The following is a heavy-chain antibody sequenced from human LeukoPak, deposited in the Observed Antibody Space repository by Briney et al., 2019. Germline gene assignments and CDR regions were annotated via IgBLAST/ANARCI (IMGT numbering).Heavy chain of an antibody. J-gene: IGHJ1*01. V-gene: IGHV3-23*01. CDR1: GFTFSSYA. Sequence: GGSLRLSCAASGFTFSSYAMSWVRQAPGKGLEWVSAISGSGGSTYYADSVKGRFTISRDNSKNTLYLQMNSLRAEDTAVYYCAKAPTPPVRTHLPRLDYFQHWGQGTLVTVSS. CDR2: ISGSGGST. D-gene: IGHD3-3*02. CDR3: AKAPTPPVRTHLPRLDYFQH.